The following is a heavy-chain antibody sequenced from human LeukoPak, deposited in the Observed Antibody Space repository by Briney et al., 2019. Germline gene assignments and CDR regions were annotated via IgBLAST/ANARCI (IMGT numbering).Heavy chain of an antibody. Sequence: GGSLRLSCAASGFTFSSYGMHWVRQAPGKGLEWVAVIWYDGSNKYYADSVKGRFTISRDNSKNTLYLQMNSLRAEDTAVYYCARDRVVGTIFRVVRAYYYGMDVWGQGTTVTVSS. D-gene: IGHD3-3*01. CDR3: ARDRVVGTIFRVVRAYYYGMDV. J-gene: IGHJ6*02. CDR2: IWYDGSNK. CDR1: GFTFSSYG. V-gene: IGHV3-33*01.